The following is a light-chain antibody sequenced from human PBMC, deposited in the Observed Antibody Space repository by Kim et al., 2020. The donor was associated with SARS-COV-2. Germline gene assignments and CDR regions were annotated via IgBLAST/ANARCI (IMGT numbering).Light chain of an antibody. CDR2: DVS. CDR3: SSYTSSSTWV. Sequence: GQSITISCNGTSSDVGGYNYVSWYQQHPGKAPKLMINDVSNRPSGVSNRFSGSKSGNTASLTISGLQAEDEADYYCSSYTSSSTWVFGGGTQLTVL. V-gene: IGLV2-14*03. J-gene: IGLJ3*02. CDR1: SSDVGGYNY.